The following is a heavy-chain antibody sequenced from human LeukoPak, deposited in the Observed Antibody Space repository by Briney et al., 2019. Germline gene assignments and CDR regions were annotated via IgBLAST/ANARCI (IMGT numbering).Heavy chain of an antibody. CDR2: IYSGGPT. CDR1: GFTVSSKY. V-gene: IGHV3-66*01. D-gene: IGHD2-21*02. CDR3: ARRGDGGRAFDI. J-gene: IGHJ3*02. Sequence: GGSLSLSCAASGFTVSSKYMTWVRQAPGKGLEWVSVIYSGGPTYYADSVKGRVTISRDNSENTVYLQMNSLRVEDTAMCYCARRGDGGRAFDIWGQGTMVTVSS.